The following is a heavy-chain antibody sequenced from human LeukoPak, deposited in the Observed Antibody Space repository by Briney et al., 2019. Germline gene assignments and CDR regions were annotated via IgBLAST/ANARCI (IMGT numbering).Heavy chain of an antibody. V-gene: IGHV1-69*02. CDR3: AMGQQLANYYYYYGMDV. CDR2: IIPILGIA. Sequence: SVKVSCKASGGTFSSYTISWVRQAPGQGLEWMGRIIPILGIANYAQKFQGRVTITRDTSASTAYMELSSLRSEDTAVYYCAMGQQLANYYYYYGMDVWGKGITVTVSS. D-gene: IGHD6-13*01. J-gene: IGHJ6*04. CDR1: GGTFSSYT.